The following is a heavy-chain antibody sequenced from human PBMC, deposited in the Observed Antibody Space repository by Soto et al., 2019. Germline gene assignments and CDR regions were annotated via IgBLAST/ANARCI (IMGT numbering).Heavy chain of an antibody. V-gene: IGHV1-18*01. CDR3: AKRRGYSNGEFDY. Sequence: QVQLVQSGAEVKKPGASVKVSCKASGYTFTSYGISWVRQAPGQGLEWSGWITAYKGNTNYEQKLQGRATMTTDTTTSTAYRELRSLRSDDTAVYYCAKRRGYSNGEFDYWGQGTLVTVSS. J-gene: IGHJ4*02. D-gene: IGHD5-18*01. CDR1: GYTFTSYG. CDR2: ITAYKGNT.